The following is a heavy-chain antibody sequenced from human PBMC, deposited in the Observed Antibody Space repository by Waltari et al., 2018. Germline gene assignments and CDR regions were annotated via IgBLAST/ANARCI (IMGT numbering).Heavy chain of an antibody. CDR2: LYYSGST. CDR3: VRQGSGLWWYMDV. V-gene: IGHV4-39*01. Sequence: VQLVESGGGLVQPGQSLRPSGTGSGFTFGDSAMCWFRQAPGKGLEWIASLYYSGSTYYNPSLQSRATISVDTSKDQLSLKLSSVTATDTAVYYCVRQGSGLWWYMDVWGKGTMVTVSS. J-gene: IGHJ6*03. CDR1: GFTFGDSA. D-gene: IGHD2-15*01.